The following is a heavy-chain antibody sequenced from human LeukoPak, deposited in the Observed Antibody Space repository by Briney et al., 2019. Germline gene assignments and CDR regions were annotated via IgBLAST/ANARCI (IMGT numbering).Heavy chain of an antibody. D-gene: IGHD6-19*01. V-gene: IGHV4-59*01. J-gene: IGHJ4*02. CDR3: ARVAAVAGTWTGDAYYFDY. Sequence: SETLSLTCTVSGGSISGYYWSWIRQSSGEGLDWIGYISYTGNTNYNPSLKSRVTISADTPKNQFSLQLSSVTAADTAVYYCARVAAVAGTWTGDAYYFDYWGQGTLVTVSS. CDR2: ISYTGNT. CDR1: GGSISGYY.